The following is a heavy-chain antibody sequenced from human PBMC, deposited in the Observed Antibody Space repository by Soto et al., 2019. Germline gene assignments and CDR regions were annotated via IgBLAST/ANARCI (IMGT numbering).Heavy chain of an antibody. CDR3: ARDSKWFGGDAFDI. Sequence: VQLQESGPGLVKPSQTLSLTCTVSGGSISSGGYYWSWIRQHPGKGLEWIGYIYYSGSTYYNPSLKCRVTISVDTSKNQFSLKLSSVTAADTAVYYCARDSKWFGGDAFDIWGQGTMVTVSS. CDR1: GGSISSGGYY. V-gene: IGHV4-31*03. CDR2: IYYSGST. J-gene: IGHJ3*02. D-gene: IGHD3-10*01.